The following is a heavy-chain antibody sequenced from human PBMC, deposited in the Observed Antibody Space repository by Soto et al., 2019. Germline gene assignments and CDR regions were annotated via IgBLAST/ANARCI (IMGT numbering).Heavy chain of an antibody. Sequence: PGGSLRLSCAASGYAFSVAWMNWVRQAPGKGLEWVGRIKSKAGGGSTDYAAPVKGRFIISRDDSKNTLYLQMNSLEIEDTAGYYWTAGVVGLTNGLDVWGQGTTVTVSS. CDR3: TAGVVGLTNGLDV. D-gene: IGHD2-21*01. CDR1: GYAFSVAW. V-gene: IGHV3-15*07. J-gene: IGHJ6*02. CDR2: IKSKAGGGST.